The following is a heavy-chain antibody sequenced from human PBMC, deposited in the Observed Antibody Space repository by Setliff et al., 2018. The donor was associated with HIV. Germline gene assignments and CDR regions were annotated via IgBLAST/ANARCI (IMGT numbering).Heavy chain of an antibody. J-gene: IGHJ6*02. CDR3: AKHLSPGSGWYSKARGMDV. CDR2: IYPGDSDT. D-gene: IGHD6-19*01. CDR1: GYSFTSYW. V-gene: IGHV5-51*01. Sequence: GASLKISCKGSGYSFTSYWIGWVRQMPGKGLEWMGIIYPGDSDTRYSPSFQGQITISADKSISTAYLQWSSLKASDTAMYYCAKHLSPGSGWYSKARGMDVWGQGTTVTVSS.